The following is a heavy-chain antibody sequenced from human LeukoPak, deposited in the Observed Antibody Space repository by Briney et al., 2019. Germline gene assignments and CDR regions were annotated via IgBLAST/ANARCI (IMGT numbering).Heavy chain of an antibody. Sequence: PSETLSLTCPVSGGFVSSGSYYWTWIRQPPGKGLEWMGYIYYTGSANYNPSLESRVTISVDTSKSQFSLKLNSVTAADTAVYYCARDNLATLDSWGQGTLVTVSS. V-gene: IGHV4-61*01. CDR3: ARDNLATLDS. D-gene: IGHD6-6*01. CDR2: IYYTGSA. J-gene: IGHJ4*02. CDR1: GGFVSSGSYY.